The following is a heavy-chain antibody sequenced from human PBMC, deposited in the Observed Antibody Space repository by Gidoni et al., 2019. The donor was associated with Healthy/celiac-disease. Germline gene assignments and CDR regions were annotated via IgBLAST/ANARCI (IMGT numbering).Heavy chain of an antibody. CDR2: IIPIFGTA. CDR1: GGTFSSYA. J-gene: IGHJ6*02. Sequence: VSCKASGGTFSSYAISWVRQAPGQGLEWMGGIIPIFGTANYAQKFQGRVTITADESTSTAYMELSSLRSEDKAVYYCARGRHLYDFWSGYWTNYYYYGMDVWGQGTTVTVSS. CDR3: ARGRHLYDFWSGYWTNYYYYGMDV. V-gene: IGHV1-69*01. D-gene: IGHD3-3*01.